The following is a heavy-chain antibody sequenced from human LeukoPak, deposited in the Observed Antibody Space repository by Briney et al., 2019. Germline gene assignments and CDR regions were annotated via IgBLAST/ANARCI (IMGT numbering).Heavy chain of an antibody. Sequence: SVKVSCKASGGTLSSYAISWVRQAPGQGLEWMGGIIPIFGTANYAQKFQGRVTITADESTSTAYMELSSLRSEDTAVYYCARASITFGGVIVIRAFDYWGQGTLVTVSS. CDR2: IIPIFGTA. CDR3: ARASITFGGVIVIRAFDY. CDR1: GGTLSSYA. J-gene: IGHJ4*02. D-gene: IGHD3-16*02. V-gene: IGHV1-69*13.